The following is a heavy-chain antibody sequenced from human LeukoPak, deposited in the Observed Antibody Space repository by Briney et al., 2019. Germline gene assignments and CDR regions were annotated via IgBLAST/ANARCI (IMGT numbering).Heavy chain of an antibody. CDR3: ARGSPYGRNWFDP. CDR1: GGSFSGYY. D-gene: IGHD3-10*01. Sequence: SETLSLTCAVYGGSFSGYYWSWIRQPPGKGLEWIGEINHSGSTNYNPSPKSRVTISVDTSKNQFSLKLSSVTAADAAVYYCARGSPYGRNWFDPWGQGTLVTVSS. CDR2: INHSGST. J-gene: IGHJ5*02. V-gene: IGHV4-34*01.